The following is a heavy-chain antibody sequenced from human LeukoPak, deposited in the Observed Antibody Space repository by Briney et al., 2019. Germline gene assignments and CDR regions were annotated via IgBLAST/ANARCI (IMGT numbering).Heavy chain of an antibody. CDR3: GKTTVGYSSGQKPAWPVDY. V-gene: IGHV3-23*01. J-gene: IGHJ4*02. CDR1: GITLSNYG. CDR2: ISDSGGRT. D-gene: IGHD5-18*01. Sequence: GGSLRLSCAVSGITLSNYGMSWVRQAPGKGLEWVAGISDSGGRTKYADSVKGRFTISRDNSKNTLYLQMNSLRAEDTAVYYCGKTTVGYSSGQKPAWPVDYWGQGTLVTVSS.